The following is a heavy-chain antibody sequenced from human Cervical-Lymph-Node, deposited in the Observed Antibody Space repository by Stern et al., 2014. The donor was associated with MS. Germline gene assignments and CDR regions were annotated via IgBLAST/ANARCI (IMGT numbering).Heavy chain of an antibody. CDR1: GYFFTSYG. J-gene: IGHJ6*02. Sequence: VQLVQSGAEVKKPGASVKVPCKASGYFFTSYGISWVRQAPGQGLEWMGWISADNGDTNYAQNVQGRVTMTTDTSTNTAYMELSSLRSDDTALYYCARDFLIRTFGVEEGMDVWGQGTTVTVSS. CDR3: ARDFLIRTFGVEEGMDV. CDR2: ISADNGDT. D-gene: IGHD3-3*01. V-gene: IGHV1-18*01.